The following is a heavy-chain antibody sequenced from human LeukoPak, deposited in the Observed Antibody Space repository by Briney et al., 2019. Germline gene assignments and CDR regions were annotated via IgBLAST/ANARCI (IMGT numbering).Heavy chain of an antibody. V-gene: IGHV3-48*01. CDR2: LSNTGNI. CDR1: GFTYSSYG. D-gene: IGHD5-18*01. Sequence: GGSLRLSCAASGFTYSSYGMNWVRQAPGKGLEWLSYLSNTGNIHYAQSVKGRFTISRDNAKNSLYLQMDGLRAEDTAVYYCARRGDTPMIGDHWGQGILVTVAS. J-gene: IGHJ4*02. CDR3: ARRGDTPMIGDH.